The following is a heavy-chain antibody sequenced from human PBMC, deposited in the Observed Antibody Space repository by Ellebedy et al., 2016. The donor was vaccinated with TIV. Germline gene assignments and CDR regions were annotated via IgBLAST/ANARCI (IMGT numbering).Heavy chain of an antibody. D-gene: IGHD6-19*01. CDR3: AVAVAGKVDY. J-gene: IGHJ4*02. V-gene: IGHV4-39*01. CDR2: IYYSGST. Sequence: SETLSLTCTVSGGSISSSSYYWGWIRQPPGKGLEWIGSIYYSGSTYYNPSLKSRVTISVDTSKNQFSLKLSSVTAADTAVYYCAVAVAGKVDYWGQGTLVTVSS. CDR1: GGSISSSSYY.